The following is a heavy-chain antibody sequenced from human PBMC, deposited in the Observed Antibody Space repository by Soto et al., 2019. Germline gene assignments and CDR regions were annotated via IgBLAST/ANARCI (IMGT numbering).Heavy chain of an antibody. J-gene: IGHJ4*02. D-gene: IGHD6-19*01. V-gene: IGHV3-30*18. Sequence: PGGSLRLSCGASGFTFGDYARHWVRQAPGKGLEWVAVVSQDGRNTHYADSVKGRFTISRDSSKNTVALEMTSLRAEDTAVYYCAKGGRQWLVTSDFNYWGQGALVTV. CDR2: VSQDGRNT. CDR1: GFTFGDYA. CDR3: AKGGRQWLVTSDFNY.